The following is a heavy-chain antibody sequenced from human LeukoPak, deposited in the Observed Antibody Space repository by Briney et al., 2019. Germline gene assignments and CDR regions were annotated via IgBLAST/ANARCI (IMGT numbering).Heavy chain of an antibody. CDR1: GGSTSSYY. J-gene: IGHJ4*02. V-gene: IGHV4-59*01. Sequence: NPSETLSLTCTVSGGSTSSYYWSWIRQPPGKGLEWIGYIYYSGSTNYNPSLKSRVTISVDTSKNQFSLKLSSVTAADTAVYYCARGGSLRPPIYFDYWGQGTLVTVSS. CDR3: ARGGSLRPPIYFDY. CDR2: IYYSGST. D-gene: IGHD6-13*01.